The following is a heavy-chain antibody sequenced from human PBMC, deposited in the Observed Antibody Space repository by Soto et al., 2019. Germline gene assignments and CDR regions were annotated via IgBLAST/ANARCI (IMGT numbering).Heavy chain of an antibody. V-gene: IGHV3-33*01. CDR3: ARDTEYCSGGSCYYVVDY. Sequence: QVQLVESGGDVVQPGRSLRLSCAASGFTFSSYGMHWVRQAPGKGLEWVAVIWYDGSNKYYADSVKGRFTISRDNSKNTLYLQMNSLRAEDTAVYYCARDTEYCSGGSCYYVVDYWGQGTLVTVSS. CDR1: GFTFSSYG. J-gene: IGHJ4*02. D-gene: IGHD2-15*01. CDR2: IWYDGSNK.